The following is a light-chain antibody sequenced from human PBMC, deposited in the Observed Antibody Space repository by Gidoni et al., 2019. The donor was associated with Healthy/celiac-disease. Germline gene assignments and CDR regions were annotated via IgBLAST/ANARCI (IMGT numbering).Light chain of an antibody. CDR1: QSISSW. J-gene: IGKJ2*01. CDR3: QQYNSYSRYT. CDR2: KAS. V-gene: IGKV1-5*03. Sequence: DIQMTQSPSTLSASVGDRVTITCRASQSISSWLAWYQQNPGKAPKLLIYKASSLESGVPSRFSGSGSGTEFTLTISRLQPDDFATYYCQQYNSYSRYTFGQGTKLEIK.